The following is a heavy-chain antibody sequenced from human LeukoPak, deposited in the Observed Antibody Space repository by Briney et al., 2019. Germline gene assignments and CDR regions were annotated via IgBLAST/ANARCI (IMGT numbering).Heavy chain of an antibody. V-gene: IGHV4-34*01. CDR1: GGSISGYY. D-gene: IGHD3-9*01. J-gene: IGHJ4*02. CDR2: IHYTRAT. Sequence: PSETLSLTCAVYGGSISGYYWSWIRQPPGRGLEWVGEIHYTRATSYNPSLKSRATISIETSKNQVSLKLSSVTAADTAVYYCTRGNILSGYCFDFWGQGALVTVSS. CDR3: TRGNILSGYCFDF.